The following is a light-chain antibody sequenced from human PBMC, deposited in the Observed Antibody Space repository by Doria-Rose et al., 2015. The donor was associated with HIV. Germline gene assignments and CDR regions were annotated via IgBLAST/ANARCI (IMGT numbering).Light chain of an antibody. CDR2: EVS. J-gene: IGLJ3*02. CDR3: YSYVGSSTVV. Sequence: QSAQIQPASVSGSPGQSITISCTGTSSDVGSYNLVSWYQQYPGKAPKLMIFEVSKRPSGISNRFSGSKSGNTASLTISGLQAEDEADYYCYSYVGSSTVVFGGGTKLTVL. CDR1: SSDVGSYNL. V-gene: IGLV2-23*02.